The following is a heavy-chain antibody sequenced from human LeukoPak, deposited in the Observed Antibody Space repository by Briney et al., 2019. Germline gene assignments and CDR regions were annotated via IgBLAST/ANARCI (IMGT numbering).Heavy chain of an antibody. CDR3: ARAGDYGDYFDY. CDR2: ISSSSSYI. J-gene: IGHJ4*02. D-gene: IGHD4-17*01. CDR1: GFTFSSYS. V-gene: IGHV3-21*01. Sequence: KPGGSLRLSCAASGFTFSSYSMNWVRQAPGKGLEWVSSISSSSSYIYYADSVKGRFTISRGNAKNSLYPQMNSLRAEDTAVYYCARAGDYGDYFDYWGQGTLVTVSS.